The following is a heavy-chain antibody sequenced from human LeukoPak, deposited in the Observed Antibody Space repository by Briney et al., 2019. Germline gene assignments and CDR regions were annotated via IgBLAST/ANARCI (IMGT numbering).Heavy chain of an antibody. Sequence: PGGSLRLSCAASGFTFGTYAMNWVRQAPGKGLEWVSAISGSGDSTYYADSVKGRFTISRDNFKNTLYLQMNSLRVEDTAVYYCAKDRGRYSYGSVDYWGQGTLVTVSS. V-gene: IGHV3-23*01. CDR3: AKDRGRYSYGSVDY. CDR2: ISGSGDST. J-gene: IGHJ4*02. D-gene: IGHD5-12*01. CDR1: GFTFGTYA.